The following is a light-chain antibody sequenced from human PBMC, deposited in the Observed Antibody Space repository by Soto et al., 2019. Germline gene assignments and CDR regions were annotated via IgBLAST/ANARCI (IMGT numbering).Light chain of an antibody. J-gene: IGLJ1*01. Sequence: QSVLTQPPSASGSPGQSLTISCAGTGSDVGAYKYVSWYQQHPGKAPKLIIYEVDKRPSGVPDRFSGSKSGNTASLTISGLQAEDEADYYCCSYAGGGTSRVFGTGTKVTVL. CDR3: CSYAGGGTSRV. CDR1: GSDVGAYKY. V-gene: IGLV2-8*01. CDR2: EVD.